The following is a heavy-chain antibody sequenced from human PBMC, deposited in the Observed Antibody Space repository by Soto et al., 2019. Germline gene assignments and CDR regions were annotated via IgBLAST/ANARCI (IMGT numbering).Heavy chain of an antibody. CDR1: GFNFSNHW. CDR3: ARERGDWPRNWLDP. D-gene: IGHD2-21*02. J-gene: IGHJ5*02. V-gene: IGHV3-74*01. CDR2: ITSDGKSK. Sequence: PGGSLRLSCAASGFNFSNHWMHWVRQRPAEGLVWVSRITSDGKSKAYTESVKGRVAISRDNAKNKLYLQMNGLTAEDTAVYYCARERGDWPRNWLDPWGQGTLVTVSS.